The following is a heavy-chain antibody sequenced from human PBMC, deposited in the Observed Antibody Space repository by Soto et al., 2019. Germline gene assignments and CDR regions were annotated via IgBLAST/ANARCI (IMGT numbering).Heavy chain of an antibody. Sequence: QVQLVQSGAEVKKPGSSARVSCKASGGTFSSYAISWVRQAPGQGLEWMGGIIPIFGTENYAQKFQGRVTIPADESTSTAYMELSSLRSEDTAVYYCARDRIAGSKYYYGMDVWGQGTTVTVSS. CDR3: ARDRIAGSKYYYGMDV. V-gene: IGHV1-69*01. D-gene: IGHD6-13*01. CDR1: GGTFSSYA. J-gene: IGHJ6*02. CDR2: IIPIFGTE.